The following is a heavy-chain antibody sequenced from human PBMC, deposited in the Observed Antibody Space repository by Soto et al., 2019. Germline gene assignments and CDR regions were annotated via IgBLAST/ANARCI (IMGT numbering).Heavy chain of an antibody. J-gene: IGHJ6*03. Sequence: PSETLSLTCTVSGGSISSGGYYWSWIRQHPGKGLEWIGYIYYSGSTYYNPSLKSRVTISVDTSKNQFSLKLCSVTAADTAVYYCARGIVPAGGLVYYYYMDVWGKGTTVTVSS. CDR1: GGSISSGGYY. CDR3: ARGIVPAGGLVYYYYMDV. CDR2: IYYSGST. V-gene: IGHV4-31*03. D-gene: IGHD2-2*01.